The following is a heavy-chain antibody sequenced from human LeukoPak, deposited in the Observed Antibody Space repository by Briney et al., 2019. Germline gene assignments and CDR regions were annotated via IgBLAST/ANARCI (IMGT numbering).Heavy chain of an antibody. Sequence: PSETLSLTCTASGXSISSYYVSWIRQAPGKGLEWIACISYSGSTKYKPSLKSRVTISVHTSKNQLSLKLSSVTAADTAVYYCAREPGFDSSGYLNWFDPLRQGTLVTVPS. CDR3: AREPGFDSSGYLNWFDP. D-gene: IGHD3-22*01. CDR2: ISYSGST. CDR1: GXSISSYY. V-gene: IGHV4-59*01. J-gene: IGHJ5*02.